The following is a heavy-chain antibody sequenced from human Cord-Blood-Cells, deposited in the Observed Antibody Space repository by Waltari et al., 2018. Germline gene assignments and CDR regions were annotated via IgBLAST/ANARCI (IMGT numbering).Heavy chain of an antibody. CDR3: ARLGGSSGWYYYYYYMDV. D-gene: IGHD6-19*01. Sequence: QVQLQQWGAGLLKPSETLSLTCAVYGGSFSGYYWSWIRQPPGKGLEWIGEINHSGSTNYNPSLKSRVPISVDTSKNQFSLKLSSVTAADTAVYYCARLGGSSGWYYYYYYMDVWGKGTTVTVSS. V-gene: IGHV4-34*01. J-gene: IGHJ6*03. CDR2: INHSGST. CDR1: GGSFSGYY.